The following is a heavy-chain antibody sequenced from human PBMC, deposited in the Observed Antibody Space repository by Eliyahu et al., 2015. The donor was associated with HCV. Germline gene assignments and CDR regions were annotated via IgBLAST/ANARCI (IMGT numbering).Heavy chain of an antibody. V-gene: IGHV3-64D*06. D-gene: IGHD2-2*01. CDR2: ISSNGGSA. CDR3: VKGIRDYQLLSSYHYSGMDV. Sequence: EVQLVESGGGLVQPGGSLXLSCSASGFPFXVPFMYWVRQAPGKGLESVSTISSNGGSAYYADSVKGRFTISRDNSKNTLYLQMTSLRPGDSAVYYCVKGIRDYQLLSSYHYSGMDVWGQGTTVTVSS. J-gene: IGHJ6*02. CDR1: GFPFXVPF.